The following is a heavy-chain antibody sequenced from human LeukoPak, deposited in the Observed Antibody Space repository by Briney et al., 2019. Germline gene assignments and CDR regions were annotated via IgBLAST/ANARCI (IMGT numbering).Heavy chain of an antibody. Sequence: SETLSLTCAVYGGSFSGYYWSWIRQPPGKGLEWIGEINHSGSTNYNPSLKSRVTISVDTSKNQFSLKLSSVTAADTAVYYCARLISGIAVAGTGYWGQGTLVTVSS. CDR3: ARLISGIAVAGTGY. J-gene: IGHJ4*02. D-gene: IGHD6-19*01. CDR2: INHSGST. V-gene: IGHV4-34*01. CDR1: GGSFSGYY.